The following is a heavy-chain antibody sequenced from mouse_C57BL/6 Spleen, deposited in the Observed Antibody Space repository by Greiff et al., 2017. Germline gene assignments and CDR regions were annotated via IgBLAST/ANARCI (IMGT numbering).Heavy chain of an antibody. D-gene: IGHD1-1*01. Sequence: QVQLKESGPGLVAPSQSLSITCTVSGFSLTSYGVDWVRQPPGKGLEWLGVIWGGGSTNYNSALMSRLSISKDNSKSQVFLKMTSMQTDDTAMYYCAKQNYVSSYGWYFDVWGTGTTVTVSS. CDR2: IWGGGST. CDR3: AKQNYVSSYGWYFDV. V-gene: IGHV2-9*01. J-gene: IGHJ1*03. CDR1: GFSLTSYG.